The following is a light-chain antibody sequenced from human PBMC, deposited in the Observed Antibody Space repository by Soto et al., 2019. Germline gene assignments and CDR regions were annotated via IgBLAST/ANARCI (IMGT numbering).Light chain of an antibody. Sequence: SYELTQPPSVSVSPGQTASITCSGDKLGDKYGCWYQQKPGQSPVLVIYQHTRRPSGIPERFSGSSSGNTATLTISGTQAMDEADYYCQAWDSSTAHVVFGGGTQLTVL. V-gene: IGLV3-1*01. CDR3: QAWDSSTAHVV. CDR1: KLGDKY. CDR2: QHT. J-gene: IGLJ2*01.